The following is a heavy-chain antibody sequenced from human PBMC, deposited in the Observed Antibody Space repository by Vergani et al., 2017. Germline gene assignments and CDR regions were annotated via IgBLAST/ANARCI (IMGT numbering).Heavy chain of an antibody. V-gene: IGHV3-48*01. J-gene: IGHJ4*02. CDR1: GLTFSSYS. CDR2: ISTTSVTI. Sequence: DVQLVESGGDLFQPGESLRLSCEALGLTFSSYSWTWVRQAPGKGLEWISYISTTSVTIYYADSVRGRFTISRDNAKNSLYLEMNSLRVEDTAVYFCARSLVAGKGGYWGQGTRVAVSS. CDR3: ARSLVAGKGGY. D-gene: IGHD6-19*01.